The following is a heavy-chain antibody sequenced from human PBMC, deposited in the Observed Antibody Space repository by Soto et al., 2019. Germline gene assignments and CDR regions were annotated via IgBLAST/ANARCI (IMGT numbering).Heavy chain of an antibody. Sequence: GGSLRLSCAASGFSFSYYAMHWVRQAPGKGLEGVEVIAYDESKKYYADSVKGRFTISRDNSKNTLYLQMNSLRDEDTAVYYCASPYCSGGSCYLTEYFQHWGQGTLVTVSS. D-gene: IGHD2-15*01. J-gene: IGHJ1*01. CDR1: GFSFSYYA. CDR3: ASPYCSGGSCYLTEYFQH. V-gene: IGHV3-30-3*02. CDR2: IAYDESKK.